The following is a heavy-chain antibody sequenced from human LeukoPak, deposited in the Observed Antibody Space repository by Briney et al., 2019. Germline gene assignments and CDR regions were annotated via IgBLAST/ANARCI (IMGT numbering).Heavy chain of an antibody. CDR3: ARGRIGGAN. CDR1: GGSISSYY. V-gene: IGHV4-59*01. J-gene: IGHJ4*02. Sequence: PSETLSLTCTVSGGSISSYYWSWIRQSPGKGLEWIGCIYYSGSTNYDPSLKSRVTISVDTSKNQFSLKPSSVTAADTAVYYCARGRIGGANWGQGTLVTVSS. D-gene: IGHD4-23*01. CDR2: IYYSGST.